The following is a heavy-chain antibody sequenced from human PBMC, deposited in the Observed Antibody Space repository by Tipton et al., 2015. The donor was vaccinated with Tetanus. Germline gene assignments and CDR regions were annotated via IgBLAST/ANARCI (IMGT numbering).Heavy chain of an antibody. V-gene: IGHV3-30*03. D-gene: IGHD6-13*01. J-gene: IGHJ4*02. CDR3: IYTISWAAFDY. CDR1: GFTFSNSG. Sequence: QVQLVQSGGGVVQPGRSLRLSCAASGFTFSNSGMHRVRQAPGKGLEWVAIISYDGNYQSYAESVKGPFTISIDNSKSTLFLQMNGLRADDTAVYDCIYTISWAAFDYGGQGALVAVSS. CDR2: ISYDGNYQ.